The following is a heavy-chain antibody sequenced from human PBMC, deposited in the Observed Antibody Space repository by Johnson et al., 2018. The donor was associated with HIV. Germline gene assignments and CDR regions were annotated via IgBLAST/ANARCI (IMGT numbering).Heavy chain of an antibody. CDR3: ARPMSVADLFDPFDI. V-gene: IGHV3-23*04. J-gene: IGHJ3*02. Sequence: VQLVESGGGLVKPGGSLRLSCAASGFTVSSNYMSWVRQAPGKGLEWVSSISGGGDNPYYADSVKGRLTISRDNSRNTLYLQINSLRAEDTAIYYCARPMSVADLFDPFDIWGQGTMVTVSS. CDR1: GFTVSSNY. D-gene: IGHD6-19*01. CDR2: ISGGGDNP.